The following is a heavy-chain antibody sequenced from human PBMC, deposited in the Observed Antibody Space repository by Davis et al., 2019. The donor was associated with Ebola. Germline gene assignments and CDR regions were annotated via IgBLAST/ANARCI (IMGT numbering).Heavy chain of an antibody. D-gene: IGHD2-21*02. CDR1: W. Sequence: WWSWVRQPPGKGLEWMGIIFPGDSDTRYSPFFQGQVTISADKSTNTAYLEWSSLKASDTATYYCARHCGGDCPIDYWGQGTLVTVSS. CDR2: IFPGDSDT. V-gene: IGHV5-51*01. CDR3: ARHCGGDCPIDY. J-gene: IGHJ4*02.